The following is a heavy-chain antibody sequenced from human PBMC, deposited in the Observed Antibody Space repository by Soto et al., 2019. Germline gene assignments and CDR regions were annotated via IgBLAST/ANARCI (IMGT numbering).Heavy chain of an antibody. CDR1: GFTFSSYA. CDR3: ARERAEYSYNWNDPVEPGFEGGTPGAFDI. V-gene: IGHV3-23*01. CDR2: ISGTAGDT. Sequence: GGSLRLSCAASGFTFSSYAMSWVRQAPGKGLEWVSAISGTAGDTYYPGSVKGRFTISRENAKNSLYLQMNSLRAEDTAVYYCARERAEYSYNWNDPVEPGFEGGTPGAFDIWGQGTMVTVSS. D-gene: IGHD1-1*01. J-gene: IGHJ3*02.